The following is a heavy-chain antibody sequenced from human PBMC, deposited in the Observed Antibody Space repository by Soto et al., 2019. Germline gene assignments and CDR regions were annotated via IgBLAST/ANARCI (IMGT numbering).Heavy chain of an antibody. CDR2: IISDGSGT. CDR1: GFTFSSYW. CDR3: ARDRIAVAALDS. V-gene: IGHV3-74*01. Sequence: EVQLAESGGGLVQPGGSLRLSCAASGFTFSSYWMHWVRQVPGKGLMWVSRIISDGSGTSYADSVKGRFTISRDNARNTLYLQMNSLRAEDTAVYYCARDRIAVAALDSWGQGTLVTVSS. D-gene: IGHD6-19*01. J-gene: IGHJ4*02.